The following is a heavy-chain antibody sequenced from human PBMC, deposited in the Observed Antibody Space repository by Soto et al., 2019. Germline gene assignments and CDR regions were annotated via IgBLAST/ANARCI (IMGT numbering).Heavy chain of an antibody. V-gene: IGHV3-33*01. CDR3: ARKEARGNFYYYGMDV. CDR1: GFTFSSYG. J-gene: IGHJ6*02. CDR2: IWYDGSNK. Sequence: VRLSCAASGFTFSSYGMHWVRQAPGKGLEWVAVIWYDGSNKYYADSVKGRFTISRDNSKNTLYLQMNSLRAEDTAVYYCARKEARGNFYYYGMDVWGQGTTVTVSS.